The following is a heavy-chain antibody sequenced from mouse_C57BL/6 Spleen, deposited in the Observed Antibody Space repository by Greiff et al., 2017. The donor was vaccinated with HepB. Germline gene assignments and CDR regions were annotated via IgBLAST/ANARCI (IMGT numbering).Heavy chain of an antibody. Sequence: EVQLQESGPELVKPGASVKMSCKASGYTFTDYNMHWVKQSHGKSLEWIGYINPNNGGTSYNQKFKGKATLTVNKSSSTAYMELRSLTSEDSAVYYCARRYYGSSYPYAMDYWGQGTSVTVSS. J-gene: IGHJ4*01. CDR3: ARRYYGSSYPYAMDY. CDR1: GYTFTDYN. CDR2: INPNNGGT. D-gene: IGHD1-1*01. V-gene: IGHV1-22*01.